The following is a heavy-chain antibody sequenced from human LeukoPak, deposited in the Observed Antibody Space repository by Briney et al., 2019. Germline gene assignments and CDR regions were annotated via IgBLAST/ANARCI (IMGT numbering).Heavy chain of an antibody. D-gene: IGHD6-13*01. CDR3: AREGYRQPLDY. V-gene: IGHV4-31*03. J-gene: IGHJ4*02. CDR2: IYYSGST. Sequence: SETLSLTCTVSGGSISSGGYYWSWIRQHPGKGLEWIGYIYYSGSTYYNPSLKSRVTISVDTSKNQFSLKLSSVTAAGTAVYYCAREGYRQPLDYWGQGTLVTVSS. CDR1: GGSISSGGYY.